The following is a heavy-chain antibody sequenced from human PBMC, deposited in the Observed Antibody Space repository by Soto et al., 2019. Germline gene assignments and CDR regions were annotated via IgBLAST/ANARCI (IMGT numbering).Heavy chain of an antibody. Sequence: PGESLKISCKGSGYSFTSYWIGWVRQMPGKGLEWMGIIYPGDSDTRYSPSFQGQVTISADKSISTAYLQWSSLKASDTAMYYCARTSTDYYYYYYMDVWGKGTKVTVSS. CDR3: ARTSTDYYYYYYMDV. CDR1: GYSFTSYW. V-gene: IGHV5-51*01. J-gene: IGHJ6*03. CDR2: IYPGDSDT.